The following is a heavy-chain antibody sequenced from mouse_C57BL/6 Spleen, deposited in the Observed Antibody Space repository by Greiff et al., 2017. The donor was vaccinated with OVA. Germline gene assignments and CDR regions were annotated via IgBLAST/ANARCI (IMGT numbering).Heavy chain of an antibody. CDR1: GYTFTDYN. V-gene: IGHV1-22*01. CDR3: ALYDSYFGGAMDY. J-gene: IGHJ4*01. Sequence: EVQLQQSGPELVKPGASVKMSCKASGYTFTDYNMNWVKQSHGKSLEWIGYINPNNGGTSYNQKFKGKATLTVNKSSSTAYMELRSLTSEDSAVYYCALYDSYFGGAMDYWGQGTSVTVSA. CDR2: INPNNGGT. D-gene: IGHD2-3*01.